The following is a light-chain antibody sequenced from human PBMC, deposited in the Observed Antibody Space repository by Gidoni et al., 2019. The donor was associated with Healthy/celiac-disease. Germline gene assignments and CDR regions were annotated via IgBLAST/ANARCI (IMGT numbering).Light chain of an antibody. J-gene: IGKJ4*01. CDR1: QSISSW. CDR3: QQYNSYSPLP. V-gene: IGKV1-5*01. CDR2: DAS. Sequence: DIQMTQSPSTLSASVGDRVTITCRASQSISSWLAWYQQKPGKAPKLLIYDASSLESGVPSRFSGSGSGTEFTLTISRLQPDDFATYYCQQYNSYSPLPFGGGTKVEIK.